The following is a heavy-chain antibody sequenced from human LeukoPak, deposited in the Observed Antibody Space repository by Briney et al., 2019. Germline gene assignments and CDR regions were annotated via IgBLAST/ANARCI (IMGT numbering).Heavy chain of an antibody. J-gene: IGHJ4*02. V-gene: IGHV3-7*01. CDR3: ARGAGVFFDN. CDR2: IKEDGSEN. D-gene: IGHD3-10*01. Sequence: GGTLRLSCEASRLTISSYGMTWLRQAPGKGLEGVAYIKEDGSENFYVGSVKGRFTISRDNARKSVYLQMNSRRVEDTAVYYCARGAGVFFDNWGQGTLVSVSS. CDR1: RLTISSYG.